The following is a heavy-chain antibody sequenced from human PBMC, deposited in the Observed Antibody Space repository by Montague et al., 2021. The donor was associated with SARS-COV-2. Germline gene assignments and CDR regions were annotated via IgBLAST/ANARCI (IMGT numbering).Heavy chain of an antibody. D-gene: IGHD3-9*01. V-gene: IGHV2-70*01. CDR2: IDWDDDK. J-gene: IGHJ6*02. CDR1: GFSLSTSGMC. CDR3: ARIRYDILTGYYYGMDV. Sequence: PALMKPTQTLTLTCTFSGFSLSTSGMCVSWIRQPPGKALEWLALIDWDDDKYYSTSLKTRLTISKDTSKNQVVLTMTNMDPVDTATYYCARIRYDILTGYYYGMDVWGQGTTVTVSS.